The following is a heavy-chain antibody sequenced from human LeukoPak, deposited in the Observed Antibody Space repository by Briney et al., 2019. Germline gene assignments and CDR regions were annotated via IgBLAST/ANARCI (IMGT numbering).Heavy chain of an antibody. D-gene: IGHD3-10*01. CDR1: GGSITTYY. J-gene: IGHJ4*02. CDR3: AKAAKYYFGSDTYYYFDY. CDR2: RYYSGDT. V-gene: IGHV4-59*01. Sequence: SETLSLTCTVSGGSITTYYWNWIRQPPGKGLEWIGHRYYSGDTNYNPSLKSRVTMSVDTSKSQFSLSLSSVTSADTAVYYCAKAAKYYFGSDTYYYFDYWGQGILVTVSS.